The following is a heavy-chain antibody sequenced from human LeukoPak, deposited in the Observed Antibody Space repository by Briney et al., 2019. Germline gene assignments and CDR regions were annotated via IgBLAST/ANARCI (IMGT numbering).Heavy chain of an antibody. CDR1: GYTFTSYG. CDR3: ARDRVYYYYYGMDV. CDR2: ISAYNGNT. J-gene: IGHJ6*02. Sequence: ASVKVSCKASGYTFTSYGISWVRQAPGQGLEWMGWISAYNGNTNYAQKLQGRVTMTTDTSTGTAYMELRSLRSDDTAVYYCARDRVYYYYYGMDVWGQGTTVTVSS. V-gene: IGHV1-18*01.